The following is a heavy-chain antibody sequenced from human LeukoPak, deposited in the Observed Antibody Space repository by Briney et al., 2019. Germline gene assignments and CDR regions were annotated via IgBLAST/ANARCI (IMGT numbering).Heavy chain of an antibody. D-gene: IGHD3-16*01. CDR2: ITSDGTNT. J-gene: IGHJ4*02. CDR3: ATDYSYATNW. V-gene: IGHV3-74*01. Sequence: PGGSLRLSCAASGFTFSSYWMHWVRQAPGKGLVWVSRITSDGTNTSYADSVKGRFTVSRDNAKNTLYLQMNSLRAEDTAVYYCATDYSYATNWWGRGTLVTVSS. CDR1: GFTFSSYW.